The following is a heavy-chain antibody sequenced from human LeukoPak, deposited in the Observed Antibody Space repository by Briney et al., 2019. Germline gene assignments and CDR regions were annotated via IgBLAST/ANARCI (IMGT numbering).Heavy chain of an antibody. V-gene: IGHV3-21*01. J-gene: IGHJ4*02. Sequence: TGGSLRLSCAASGFTFSSYSMNWVRQAPGKGLEWVSSISSSSSYIYYADSVKGRFTISRDNAKNSVYLQMNSLTVEDTAVYFCARDLSSGHPGGFDYWGQGALVTVSS. CDR1: GFTFSSYS. D-gene: IGHD3-3*01. CDR2: ISSSSSYI. CDR3: ARDLSSGHPGGFDY.